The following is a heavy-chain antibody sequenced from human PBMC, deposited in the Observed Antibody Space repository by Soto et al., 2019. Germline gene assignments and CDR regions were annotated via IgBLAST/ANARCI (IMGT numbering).Heavy chain of an antibody. J-gene: IGHJ5*02. Sequence: SVKVSCTAYGYTFTSYAMHWVRPAPGQRLEWMGWINAGNGNTKYSQKFQGRVTITRDTSASTAYMELSSLRSEDTAVYYCARERGVFGYSYGTRDWFDPWGQGTLVTVSS. CDR3: ARERGVFGYSYGTRDWFDP. CDR1: GYTFTSYA. D-gene: IGHD5-18*01. CDR2: INAGNGNT. V-gene: IGHV1-3*01.